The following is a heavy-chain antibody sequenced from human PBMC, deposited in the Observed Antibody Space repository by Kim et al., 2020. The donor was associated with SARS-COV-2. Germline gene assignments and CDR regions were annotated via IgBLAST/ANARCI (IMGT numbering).Heavy chain of an antibody. D-gene: IGHD1-7*01. V-gene: IGHV4-39*01. CDR1: GGSISGYF. CDR3: ARGSSSGTNRLDS. CDR2: VSYIGNT. J-gene: IGHJ4*02. Sequence: SETLPLTCNVYGGSISGYFWGWIRQPPGKGLEWIGSVSYIGNTHYNPSLKTRLTISVDTSKNQLSLNLKSVTATDTAVYYCARGSSSGTNRLDSWGQGTLVTVSS.